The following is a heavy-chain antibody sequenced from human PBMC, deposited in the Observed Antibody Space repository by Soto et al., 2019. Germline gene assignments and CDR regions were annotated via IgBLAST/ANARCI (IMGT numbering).Heavy chain of an antibody. CDR3: ARDRRGSGWYDYFDY. J-gene: IGHJ4*02. CDR2: IWDDGSNE. D-gene: IGHD6-19*01. CDR1: GFTFSSYG. Sequence: QVQLVESGGGVVQPGRSLRLSCAASGFTFSSYGMHWVRQAPGKGLEWVAVIWDDGSNENYADSVKGRFTISRDNSKNPLYLQMNSLRAEDTALYSCARDRRGSGWYDYFDYWGQGTLVTVSS. V-gene: IGHV3-33*01.